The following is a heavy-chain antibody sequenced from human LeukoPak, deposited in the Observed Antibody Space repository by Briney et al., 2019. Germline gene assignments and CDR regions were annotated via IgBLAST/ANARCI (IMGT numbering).Heavy chain of an antibody. Sequence: PSETLSLTCTVSGGSLSSGIYSWSWIRQPPGKGLEWLGYIYCCGSSNYNPSRLSRVPISVDTSKNQFSLKLGSVTAADAAVYYCARGESSNWSFDYWGQGTLVTVSS. CDR3: ARGESSNWSFDY. D-gene: IGHD6-13*01. V-gene: IGHV4-61*01. CDR1: GGSLSSGIYS. CDR2: IYCCGSS. J-gene: IGHJ4*02.